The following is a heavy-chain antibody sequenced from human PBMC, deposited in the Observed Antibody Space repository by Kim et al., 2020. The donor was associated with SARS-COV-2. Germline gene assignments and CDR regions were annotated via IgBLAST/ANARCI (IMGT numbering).Heavy chain of an antibody. Sequence: NGNTKDSQKFQGRVTITRDTSASTAYMELSSLRSEDTAVYYCARGIKRDYWGQGTLVTVSS. J-gene: IGHJ4*02. V-gene: IGHV1-3*01. CDR2: NGNT. CDR3: ARGIKRDY. D-gene: IGHD3-10*01.